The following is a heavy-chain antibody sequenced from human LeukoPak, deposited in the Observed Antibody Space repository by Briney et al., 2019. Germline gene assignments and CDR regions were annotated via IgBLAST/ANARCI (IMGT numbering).Heavy chain of an antibody. J-gene: IGHJ3*02. CDR2: IYPGDSDT. D-gene: IGHD1-26*01. CDR1: GYSFTSYW. V-gene: IGHV5-51*01. Sequence: GESLKISCKGSGYSFTSYWIGWVRQMPGKGLEWMGIIYPGDSDTRYSPSFQGQVTISADKSISSAYLQWSSLKASDTSMYYCARREGGSYRNDAFDIWGQGKMVTVSS. CDR3: ARREGGSYRNDAFDI.